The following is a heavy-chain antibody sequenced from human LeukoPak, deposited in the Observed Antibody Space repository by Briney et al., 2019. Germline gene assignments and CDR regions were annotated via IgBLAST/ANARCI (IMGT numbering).Heavy chain of an antibody. V-gene: IGHV3-66*01. D-gene: IGHD3-10*01. CDR3: ASHTYYYGSGSPSFDY. CDR1: GFTVSSNY. CDR2: IYSGGST. J-gene: IGHJ4*02. Sequence: GGSLRLSCAASGFTVSSNYMSWVRQAPGKGLEWVSVIYSGGSTYYADYVKGRFTISRDNSKNTLYLQMNSLRAEDTAVYYCASHTYYYGSGSPSFDYWGQGTLVTVSS.